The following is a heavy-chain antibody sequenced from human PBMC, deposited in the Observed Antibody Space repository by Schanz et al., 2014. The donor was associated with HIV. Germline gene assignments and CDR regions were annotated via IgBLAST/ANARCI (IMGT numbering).Heavy chain of an antibody. CDR1: GFTFSSYG. D-gene: IGHD3-10*01. CDR3: ARDESYGGSGSYYNGYGMDV. Sequence: QVQLVESGGGVVQPGRSLRLSCAASGFTFSSYGMHWVRQAPGKGLEWVAVISYDGSNKYYGDSVKGRFTISRDNSKNTLYLQMNSLRAEDTAVYYCARDESYGGSGSYYNGYGMDVWGQGTTVTVSS. V-gene: IGHV3-33*05. J-gene: IGHJ6*02. CDR2: ISYDGSNK.